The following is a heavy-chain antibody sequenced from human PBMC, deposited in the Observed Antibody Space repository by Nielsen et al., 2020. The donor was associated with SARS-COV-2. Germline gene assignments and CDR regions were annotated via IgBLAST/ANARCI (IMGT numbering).Heavy chain of an antibody. CDR1: GFTFSTFP. CDR2: IGVSGGGT. J-gene: IGHJ6*02. Sequence: GGSLRLSCAPSGFTFSTFPMNWVRQAPGKGLGWVSTIGVSGGGTYYADSLKGRFTISRDNSKNTLYLQMNSLGADDTAIYYCTRRVAGGTMDVWGQGTTVTVSS. CDR3: TRRVAGGTMDV. D-gene: IGHD6-19*01. V-gene: IGHV3-23*01.